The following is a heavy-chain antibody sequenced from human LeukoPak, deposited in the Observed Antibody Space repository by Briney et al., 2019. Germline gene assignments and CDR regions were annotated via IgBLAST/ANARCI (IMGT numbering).Heavy chain of an antibody. D-gene: IGHD1-26*01. Sequence: SETLSLTCTVSGGSISSYYWSWIRQPPGKGLEWLGYIYYSGSTNYNPSLKSRVTISVDTSKNQFSLKLSSVTAADTAVYYCASVREVGRAYDYWGQGTLVTVSS. V-gene: IGHV4-59*01. CDR2: IYYSGST. CDR1: GGSISSYY. J-gene: IGHJ4*02. CDR3: ASVREVGRAYDY.